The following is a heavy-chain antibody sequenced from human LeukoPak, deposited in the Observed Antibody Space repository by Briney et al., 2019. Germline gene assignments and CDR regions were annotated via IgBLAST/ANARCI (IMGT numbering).Heavy chain of an antibody. CDR3: ARTPDSSGWYNWFDP. D-gene: IGHD6-19*01. Sequence: SEALSLTCTVSGGSISSYYWSWIRQPPGKGLEWIGYIYYSGSTNYNPSLKSRVTISVDTSKNQFSLKLSSVTAADTAVYYCARTPDSSGWYNWFDPWGQGTLVTVSS. CDR2: IYYSGST. V-gene: IGHV4-59*01. CDR1: GGSISSYY. J-gene: IGHJ5*02.